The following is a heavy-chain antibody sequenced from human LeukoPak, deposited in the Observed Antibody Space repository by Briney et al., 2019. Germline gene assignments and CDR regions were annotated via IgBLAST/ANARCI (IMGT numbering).Heavy chain of an antibody. CDR3: AKDPYCSGGSCYVGWFDY. D-gene: IGHD2-15*01. J-gene: IGHJ4*02. Sequence: GRSLRLSCAASGFTFSSYGMHWVRQAPGKGLEWVAVISYDGSNKYYADSVKGRFTISRDNSKNTLYLQMNSLRAEDTAVYYCAKDPYCSGGSCYVGWFDYWGQGTLVTVSS. CDR2: ISYDGSNK. V-gene: IGHV3-30*18. CDR1: GFTFSSYG.